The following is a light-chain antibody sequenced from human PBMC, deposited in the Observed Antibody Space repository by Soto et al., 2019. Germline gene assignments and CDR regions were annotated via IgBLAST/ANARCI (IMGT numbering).Light chain of an antibody. CDR1: QSISSW. Sequence: DIQMTQSPSTLSASVGDRVTITCRASQSISSWLAWYQQKPGKAPKLLIYDASSLESGVPSRFSGSGSGTEFTLNISSLQPDDFATYYCQQYNRYPYTFGQGTKLEIK. J-gene: IGKJ2*01. CDR3: QQYNRYPYT. CDR2: DAS. V-gene: IGKV1-5*01.